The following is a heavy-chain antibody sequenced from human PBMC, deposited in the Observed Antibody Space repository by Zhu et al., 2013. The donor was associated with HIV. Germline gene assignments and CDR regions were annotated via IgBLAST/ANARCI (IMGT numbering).Heavy chain of an antibody. D-gene: IGHD4-17*01. CDR1: GYTFTNYG. CDR2: INPYNGDP. Sequence: QGLLVQSGAEVKKPGASVKVSCKASGYTFTNYGITWVRQAPGQGLEWLGWINPYNGDPNYAQKFQGRVTMTTDTFTSAAYMEVRSLRSDDTAVYYCARWPKYGEYSYGMEVWGQGTTVTVSS. V-gene: IGHV1-18*01. CDR3: ARWPKYGEYSYGMEV. J-gene: IGHJ6*02.